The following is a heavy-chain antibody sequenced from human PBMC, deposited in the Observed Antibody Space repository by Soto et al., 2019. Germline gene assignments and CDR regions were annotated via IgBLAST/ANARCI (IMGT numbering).Heavy chain of an antibody. D-gene: IGHD2-15*01. CDR3: ARDRVVVAASPFDY. V-gene: IGHV3-21*01. CDR2: ISSSSSYI. J-gene: IGHJ4*02. CDR1: GFTFSSYS. Sequence: GGSLRLSCAASGFTFSSYSMNWVRQAPGKGLEWVSSISSSSSYIYYADSVKGRFTISRDNAKNPLYLQMNSLRAEDTAVCYCARDRVVVAASPFDYWGQGTLVTVSS.